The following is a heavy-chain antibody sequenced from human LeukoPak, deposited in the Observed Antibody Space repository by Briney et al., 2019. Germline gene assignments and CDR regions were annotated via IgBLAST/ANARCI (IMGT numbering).Heavy chain of an antibody. CDR3: ARAVAGTWNDY. J-gene: IGHJ4*02. CDR2: ISSSSSYI. D-gene: IGHD6-19*01. V-gene: IGHV3-21*01. Sequence: GGSLRLSCAASGFTFSSYSINWVRQAPGKGLEWVSSISSSSSYIYYADSVKGRFTISRDNAKNSLYLQMNSLRAEDTAVYYCARAVAGTWNDYWGQGTLVTVSS. CDR1: GFTFSSYS.